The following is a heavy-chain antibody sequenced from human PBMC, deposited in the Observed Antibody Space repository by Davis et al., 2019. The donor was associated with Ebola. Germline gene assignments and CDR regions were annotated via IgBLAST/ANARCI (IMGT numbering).Heavy chain of an antibody. J-gene: IGHJ4*02. Sequence: ASVTVSCKSSGYTFTSYGLDWVRQAPGLGLEWMGWISGFNTNTNFAQKFQGRVTVSKDTSTNTAYMDLRSLTSDDTAIYYCARAPNYDVLTGTSSYYFDYWGQGTLVTVSS. CDR1: GYTFTSYG. V-gene: IGHV1-18*04. D-gene: IGHD3-9*01. CDR2: ISGFNTNT. CDR3: ARAPNYDVLTGTSSYYFDY.